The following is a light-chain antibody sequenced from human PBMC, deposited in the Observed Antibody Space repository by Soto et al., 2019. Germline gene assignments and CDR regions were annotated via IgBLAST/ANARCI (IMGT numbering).Light chain of an antibody. Sequence: EIVLPQSPATLSLSPGERATLSCRASQNVANYLDWYQQKPGQAPRLLIYESSNRATGIAARFSGSGSGTDFTLTISSLEPEEFAVYYCKKRSNWPQTFGQGNKVDIK. J-gene: IGKJ1*01. CDR3: KKRSNWPQT. V-gene: IGKV3-11*01. CDR2: ESS. CDR1: QNVANY.